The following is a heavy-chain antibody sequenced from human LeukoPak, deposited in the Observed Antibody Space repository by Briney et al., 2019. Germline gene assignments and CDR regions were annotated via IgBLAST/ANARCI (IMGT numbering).Heavy chain of an antibody. CDR1: GFTFSSYA. Sequence: GGSLRLSCSAPGFTFSSYAMHWVRQAPGKGLEYVSAISSNGGSTYYADSVKGRFTISRDNSKNTLYLQMSSLRAEDTAVYYCVKDLRPISLVLWFGEDYFDYWGQGTLVTVSS. CDR2: ISSNGGST. CDR3: VKDLRPISLVLWFGEDYFDY. D-gene: IGHD3-10*01. V-gene: IGHV3-64D*06. J-gene: IGHJ4*02.